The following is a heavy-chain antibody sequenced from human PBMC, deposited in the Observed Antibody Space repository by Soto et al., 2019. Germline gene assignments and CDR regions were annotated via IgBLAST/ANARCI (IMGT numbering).Heavy chain of an antibody. D-gene: IGHD1-1*01. V-gene: IGHV3-7*03. J-gene: IGHJ5*01. CDR2: INQDGSVK. CDR3: VKLDGDNSWGDS. Sequence: EVQLVESGGDLVQPGGSLRLSCAASGFTLRTFHMSWLRQAPGQGLEWVANINQDGSVKYYVDSVKGRFTISRDNDKNSLYLQMNSLRVDDTAVYYCVKLDGDNSWGDSWGQGTLVTVS. CDR1: GFTLRTFH.